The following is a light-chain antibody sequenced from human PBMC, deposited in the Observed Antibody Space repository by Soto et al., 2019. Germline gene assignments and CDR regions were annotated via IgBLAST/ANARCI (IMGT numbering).Light chain of an antibody. CDR1: QSVTYDQ. CDR3: QQSYSMPRT. J-gene: IGKJ1*01. CDR2: GAS. V-gene: IGKV3-20*01. Sequence: EIVLTQSPDTLSLSPGERATLSCRASQSVTYDQLAWYRQTPGQAPRLLIYGASSRAAGIPDRFSGSGSGTDFTLTISRLEPEDFATYYCQQSYSMPRTFGQGAKVDIK.